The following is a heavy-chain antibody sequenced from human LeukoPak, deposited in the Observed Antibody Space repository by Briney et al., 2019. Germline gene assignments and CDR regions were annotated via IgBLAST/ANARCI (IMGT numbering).Heavy chain of an antibody. J-gene: IGHJ4*02. CDR2: IYYSGST. D-gene: IGHD4-23*01. V-gene: IGHV4-39*07. CDR3: ASGYGGNSRGAGVYFDY. Sequence: SETLSLTCTVSGGSISSSSYYWGWIRQPPGKGLGWIGSIYYSGSTYYNPSLKSRVTISVDTSKNQFSLKLSSVTAADTAVYYCASGYGGNSRGAGVYFDYWGQGTLVTVSS. CDR1: GGSISSSSYY.